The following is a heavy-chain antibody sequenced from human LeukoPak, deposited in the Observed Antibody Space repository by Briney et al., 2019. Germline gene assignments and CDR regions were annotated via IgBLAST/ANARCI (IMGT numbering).Heavy chain of an antibody. CDR1: GFTFSSYE. Sequence: GGSLRLSCAASGFTFSSYEMKWVRQAPGKGVEWVSDISGSGSTIYYADCVKGRFTISRDNAKNSLSLQLNSLRAEDTGIYYCARAEIRNAFFFDGWGQGTLVTVSS. D-gene: IGHD3-3*01. CDR3: ARAEIRNAFFFDG. V-gene: IGHV3-48*03. CDR2: ISGSGSTI. J-gene: IGHJ4*02.